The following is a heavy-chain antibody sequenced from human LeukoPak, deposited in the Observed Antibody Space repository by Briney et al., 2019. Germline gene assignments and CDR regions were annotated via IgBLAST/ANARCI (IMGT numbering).Heavy chain of an antibody. CDR2: ISPSGGST. V-gene: IGHV1-46*01. J-gene: IGHJ4*02. CDR3: ARDWELRYSQGAFDY. CDR1: GYTFTSNY. D-gene: IGHD3-9*01. Sequence: ASVKVSCKAFGYTFTSNYMHWVRQAPGQGPEWMGVISPSGGSTTYAQKFQGRVTMTRDTSISTAYMDLGRLRFDDTAVYYCARDWELRYSQGAFDYWGQGTLVSVSS.